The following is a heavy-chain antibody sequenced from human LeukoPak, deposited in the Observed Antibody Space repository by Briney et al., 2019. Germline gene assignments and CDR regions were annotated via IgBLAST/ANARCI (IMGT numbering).Heavy chain of an antibody. Sequence: GGSLRLSCSASGFTFSTYTMHWARQAPGKGLEYVSSIGSSGATTYYADSVKGRFTISRDNSKNTLYLRMSSLRAEDTAVYCCVKDRSGSYAFDIWGQGTMVTVSS. CDR2: IGSSGATT. D-gene: IGHD1-26*01. V-gene: IGHV3-64D*08. CDR1: GFTFSTYT. CDR3: VKDRSGSYAFDI. J-gene: IGHJ3*02.